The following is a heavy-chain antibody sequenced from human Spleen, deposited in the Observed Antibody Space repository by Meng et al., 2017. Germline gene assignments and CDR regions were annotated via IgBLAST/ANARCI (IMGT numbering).Heavy chain of an antibody. J-gene: IGHJ4*02. V-gene: IGHV1-2*06. CDR1: AYNCPAFS. CDR3: ARDEDISAAGKLFGDY. D-gene: IGHD6-25*01. CDR2: IYPKSGDT. Sequence: QGRVVQAGATVRRPGASVKVSCNPSAYNCPAFSSPWVRRAPGEGREWLGRIYPKSGDTDYAQKFQAGVTMTGDTSISSAYMELSGLRSDDTAMYYCARDEDISAAGKLFGDYWGQGTLVTASS.